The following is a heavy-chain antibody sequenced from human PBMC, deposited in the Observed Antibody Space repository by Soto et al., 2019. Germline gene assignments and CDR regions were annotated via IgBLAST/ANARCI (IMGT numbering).Heavy chain of an antibody. D-gene: IGHD3-22*01. CDR3: ARGPPYYYDSTSFDP. CDR2: IYYSGST. V-gene: IGHV4-30-4*01. J-gene: IGHJ5*02. CDR1: GGSISSGYYY. Sequence: SETLSLTCAVSGGSISSGYYYWSWIRQPPGKGLEWIGYIYYSGSTYYNPSLKSRVTISVDTSKNQFSLKLSSVTAADTAVYYCARGPPYYYDSTSFDPWGQGTLVTVSS.